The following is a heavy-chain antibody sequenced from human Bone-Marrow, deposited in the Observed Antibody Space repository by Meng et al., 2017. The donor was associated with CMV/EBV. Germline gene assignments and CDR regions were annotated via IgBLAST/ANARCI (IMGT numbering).Heavy chain of an antibody. CDR1: GGTFSSYA. D-gene: IGHD2-2*02. CDR3: VRGRYCSSTSCYRYYYYGMDV. CDR2: IIPIFGTG. V-gene: IGHV1-69*05. J-gene: IGHJ6*02. Sequence: SVKVSCEASGGTFSSYAIRWVREAPGQGREWMGGIIPIFGTGNYAQKFQGRVTITTDESTSTAYMELRSLRSEDTAVYYCVRGRYCSSTSCYRYYYYGMDVWGQGTTVTVSS.